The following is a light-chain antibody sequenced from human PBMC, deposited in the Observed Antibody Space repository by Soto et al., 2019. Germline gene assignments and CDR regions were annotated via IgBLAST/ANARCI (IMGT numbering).Light chain of an antibody. CDR1: QGISSA. Sequence: AIQLTQSPSSLSASVGDRVTITCRASQGISSALAWYQQKPGKAPKLLIYDASSLESGVPSRFSGSGSGTDFTLTISSLQPEDFATYYCLQNFNFPWTFGLGTKVDIK. J-gene: IGKJ1*01. V-gene: IGKV1D-13*01. CDR2: DAS. CDR3: LQNFNFPWT.